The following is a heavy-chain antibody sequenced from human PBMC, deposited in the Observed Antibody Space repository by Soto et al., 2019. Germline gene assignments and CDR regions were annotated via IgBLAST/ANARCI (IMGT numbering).Heavy chain of an antibody. CDR1: GFTFSSYA. CDR2: ISYDGSNK. V-gene: IGHV3-30-3*01. D-gene: IGHD6-6*01. CDR3: AGDIAARPANDSFDI. Sequence: QVQLVESGGGVVQPRRSLRLSCAASGFTFSSYAMHWVRQAPGKGLEWVAVISYDGSNKYYADSVKGRFTISRDNSKNTLYLQINSLRAEDTAVYYCAGDIAARPANDSFDIWGQGTMVTVSS. J-gene: IGHJ3*02.